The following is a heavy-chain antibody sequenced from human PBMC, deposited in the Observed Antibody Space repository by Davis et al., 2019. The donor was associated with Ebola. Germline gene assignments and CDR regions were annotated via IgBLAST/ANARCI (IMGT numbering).Heavy chain of an antibody. J-gene: IGHJ4*02. CDR3: AHPYSGNFYYFDY. Sequence: SGPTLVKPTETLTLTCTVSGFSLSNARMGVSWIRQPPGKALEWLAHIFSNDEKSYSTSLKGRLTITKDTSKNQVVLTMSNMDPMDAATYYCAHPYSGNFYYFDYWGQGTLVTVSS. D-gene: IGHD1-26*01. V-gene: IGHV2-26*01. CDR1: GFSLSNARMG. CDR2: IFSNDEK.